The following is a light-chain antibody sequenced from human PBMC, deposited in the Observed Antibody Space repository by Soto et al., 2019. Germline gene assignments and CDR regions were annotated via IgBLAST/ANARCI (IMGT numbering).Light chain of an antibody. Sequence: EVVMTQSPDTLSVSPGERATLSCRASQSVSSNLAWYQQKPGQAPRLLIYGASNRATGIPDRFSGSGSGTDFTLIISRLEPEDFAVYYCQQYGNSEWTFGQGTKVDIK. CDR3: QQYGNSEWT. CDR2: GAS. V-gene: IGKV3-20*01. CDR1: QSVSSN. J-gene: IGKJ1*01.